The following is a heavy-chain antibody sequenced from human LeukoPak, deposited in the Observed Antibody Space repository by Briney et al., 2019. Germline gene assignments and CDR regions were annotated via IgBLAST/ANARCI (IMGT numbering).Heavy chain of an antibody. CDR1: GFTFSSYE. J-gene: IGHJ4*02. V-gene: IGHV3-48*03. CDR2: ISSSGSTI. D-gene: IGHD6-19*01. CDR3: ARGHWLDSFDY. Sequence: LSLSCAASGFTFSSYEMNWVRQAPGKGLEWVSYISSSGSTIYYADSVKGRFTISRDNAKNSLYLQMNSLRAEDTAVYYCARGHWLDSFDYWGQGTLVTVSS.